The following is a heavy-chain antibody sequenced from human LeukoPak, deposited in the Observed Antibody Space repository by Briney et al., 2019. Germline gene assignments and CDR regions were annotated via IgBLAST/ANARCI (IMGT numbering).Heavy chain of an antibody. CDR2: IYPGDSDT. D-gene: IGHD3-22*01. CDR3: ARGYYDSSGYYGPGQDDAFDI. Sequence: GESLKISCKGSGYGFTSYWIGWVRQMPGKGLEWMGIIYPGDSDTRYSPSFQGQVTISADKSISTAYLQWSSLKASDTAMYYCARGYYDSSGYYGPGQDDAFDIWGQGTMVTVSS. J-gene: IGHJ3*02. V-gene: IGHV5-51*01. CDR1: GYGFTSYW.